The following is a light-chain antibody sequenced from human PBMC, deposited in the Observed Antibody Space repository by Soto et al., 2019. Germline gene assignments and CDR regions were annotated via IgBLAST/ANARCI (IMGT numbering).Light chain of an antibody. CDR1: QSISTF. CDR2: DAS. Sequence: IQMTQSPSSLSASVGDRVTITCRASQSISTFLNWYQQKPGKAPKLLIYDASNLETGVPSRFSGSGSGTDFTFTISSLQPEDIATYCCQQYDNLPLTFGGGTKVDIK. V-gene: IGKV1-33*01. J-gene: IGKJ4*01. CDR3: QQYDNLPLT.